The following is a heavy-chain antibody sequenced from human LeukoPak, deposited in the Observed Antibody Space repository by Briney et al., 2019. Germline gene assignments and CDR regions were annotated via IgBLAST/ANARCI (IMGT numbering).Heavy chain of an antibody. CDR3: AREGDGYKKFDY. CDR2: INPTDDST. Sequence: ASVKVSCXASAYIFTNYYIHRVRQAPGQGLEWMGFINPTDDSTNYAQKFRGRVTVSRDTSTSTIYMELSSLRSDDTAMYYCAREGDGYKKFDYWAQGILVTVSS. V-gene: IGHV1-46*01. J-gene: IGHJ4*02. CDR1: AYIFTNYY. D-gene: IGHD5-24*01.